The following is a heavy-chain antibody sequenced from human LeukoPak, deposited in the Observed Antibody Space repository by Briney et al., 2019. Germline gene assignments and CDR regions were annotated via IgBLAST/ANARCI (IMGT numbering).Heavy chain of an antibody. CDR3: ARAARQGGYSYGLDY. J-gene: IGHJ4*02. CDR1: GGTFSSYA. D-gene: IGHD5-18*01. V-gene: IGHV1-69*05. CDR2: IIPIFGTA. Sequence: GASVKVSCKASGGTFSSYAISWVRQAPGQGLEWMGGIIPIFGTANYAQKFQGRVTMTRNTSISTAYMELSSLRSGDTAVYYCARAARQGGYSYGLDYWGQGTLVTVSS.